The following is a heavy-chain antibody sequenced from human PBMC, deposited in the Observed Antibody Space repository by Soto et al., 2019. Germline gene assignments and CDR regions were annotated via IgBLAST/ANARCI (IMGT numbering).Heavy chain of an antibody. Sequence: EVQLVESGGGLVQPGGSLRLSCAASGFTFSSYWMSWVRQAPGKGLEWVANIKQAGSEKYYVDSVKGRFTISRDNAEKSLYRQTDIRRDEDAAVYYGARDQGTRYFEYWGQGTLVTASS. CDR1: GFTFSSYW. CDR3: ARDQGTRYFEY. V-gene: IGHV3-7*01. CDR2: IKQAGSEK. J-gene: IGHJ4*02. D-gene: IGHD1-1*01.